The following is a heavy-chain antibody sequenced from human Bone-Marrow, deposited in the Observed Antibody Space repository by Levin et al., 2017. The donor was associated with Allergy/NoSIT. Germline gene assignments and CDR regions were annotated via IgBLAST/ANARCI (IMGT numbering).Heavy chain of an antibody. CDR2: FDPEEGLT. V-gene: IGHV1-24*01. D-gene: IGHD3-16*01. Sequence: GESLKISCQVDGYKFTEVSMHWVRQAPGKGLEWMGGFDPEEGLTIYAQKFQGRVTMTEDTTTDTAYMELSSLRGDDTAVYFCARGVMVRIGGVIASFGLDVWGQGTTVSVSS. CDR1: GYKFTEVS. CDR3: ARGVMVRIGGVIASFGLDV. J-gene: IGHJ6*02.